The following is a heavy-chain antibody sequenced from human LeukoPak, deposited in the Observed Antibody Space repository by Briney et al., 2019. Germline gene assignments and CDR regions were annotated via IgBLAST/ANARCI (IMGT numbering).Heavy chain of an antibody. J-gene: IGHJ6*02. Sequence: PSETLSLTCTVSGGSISSNYWSWIRQPPGKGLEWIGYIYYSGSTNSNPALKGRITISVDTSKNQFSLKLSSVTAADTAVYYCARHGKYYYYGMDVWGQGTTVTVSS. CDR2: IYYSGST. V-gene: IGHV4-59*08. D-gene: IGHD1-26*01. CDR1: GGSISSNY. CDR3: ARHGKYYYYGMDV.